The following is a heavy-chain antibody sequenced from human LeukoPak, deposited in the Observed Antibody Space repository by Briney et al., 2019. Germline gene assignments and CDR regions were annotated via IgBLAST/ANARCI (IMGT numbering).Heavy chain of an antibody. Sequence: GGSLRLSCAASGFIFSSYAMSWVRQAPGKGLEWVSAISGSGGSTYYADSVKGRFTISRDNSKNTLCLQMNSLRAEDTAVYYCAKLTTVTTGDNWFDPWGQGTLVTVSS. V-gene: IGHV3-23*01. CDR2: ISGSGGST. CDR3: AKLTTVTTGDNWFDP. CDR1: GFIFSSYA. J-gene: IGHJ5*02. D-gene: IGHD4-11*01.